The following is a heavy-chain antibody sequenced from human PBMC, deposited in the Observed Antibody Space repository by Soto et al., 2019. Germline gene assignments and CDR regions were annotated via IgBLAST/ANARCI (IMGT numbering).Heavy chain of an antibody. CDR2: ISYDGSNK. Sequence: QVQLVESGGGVVQPGRSLRLSCAASGFTFSSYGMHWVRQAPGKGLEWVAVISYDGSNKYYADSVKGRFTISRDNSKNTPYMQMNSMRDEDTAVYYCAHDRHYDILTGYSDYWGQGTLVTVSS. D-gene: IGHD3-9*01. CDR1: GFTFSSYG. J-gene: IGHJ4*02. CDR3: AHDRHYDILTGYSDY. V-gene: IGHV3-30*18.